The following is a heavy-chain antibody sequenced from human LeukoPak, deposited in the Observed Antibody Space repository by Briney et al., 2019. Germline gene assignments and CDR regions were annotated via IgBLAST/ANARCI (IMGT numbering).Heavy chain of an antibody. Sequence: ASVKVSCKASGCTFTGYYMHWVRQAPGQGLEWMGWINPNSGGTNYAQKFQGRVTMTRDTSISTAYMELSRLRSDDTAVYYCARDRRFTFGDYAKYYFDYWGQGTLVTVSS. J-gene: IGHJ4*02. CDR2: INPNSGGT. D-gene: IGHD3-10*01. V-gene: IGHV1-2*02. CDR3: ARDRRFTFGDYAKYYFDY. CDR1: GCTFTGYY.